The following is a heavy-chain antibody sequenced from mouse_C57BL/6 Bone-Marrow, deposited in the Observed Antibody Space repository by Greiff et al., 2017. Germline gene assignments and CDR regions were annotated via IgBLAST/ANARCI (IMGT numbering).Heavy chain of an antibody. V-gene: IGHV1-63*01. CDR2: IYPGGGYT. Sequence: VQLQQSRAELVRPGTSVKMSCKASGYTFTNYWIGWAKQRPGHGLEWIGDIYPGGGYTNYNEKFKGKATLTADKSSSTAYMQFSSLTSEDSAIYYCARLDGSSSYYFDYWGQGTTLTVSS. D-gene: IGHD1-1*01. CDR1: GYTFTNYW. J-gene: IGHJ2*01. CDR3: ARLDGSSSYYFDY.